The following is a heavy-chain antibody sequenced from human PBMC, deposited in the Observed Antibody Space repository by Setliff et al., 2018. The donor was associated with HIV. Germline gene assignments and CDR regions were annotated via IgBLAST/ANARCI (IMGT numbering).Heavy chain of an antibody. V-gene: IGHV3-49*04. CDR1: GFTLDDYA. J-gene: IGHJ2*01. CDR3: ARVYYSFWYGYFLYWYFDL. D-gene: IGHD3-3*01. Sequence: PGGSLRLSCPASGFTLDDYAMSWVRQAPGKGLEWIGFIRSKAYGGTREYAASVKGRFTISRDDSKSIAYLQGDSLQTEDTAVYFCARVYYSFWYGYFLYWYFDLWGRGALVTVSS. CDR2: IRSKAYGGTR.